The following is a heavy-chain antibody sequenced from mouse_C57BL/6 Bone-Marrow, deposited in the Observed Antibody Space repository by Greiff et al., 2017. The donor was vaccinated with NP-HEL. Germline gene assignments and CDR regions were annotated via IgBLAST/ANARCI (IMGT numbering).Heavy chain of an antibody. V-gene: IGHV5-6*01. CDR2: ISSGGSYT. Sequence: EVMLVESGGDLVKPGGSLKLSCAASGFTFSSYGLSWVRQTPDKRLEWVATISSGGSYTYYPDSVMGRFTISRDNAKNTRYLQMSSLKSEDTAMYYCARHGGYDYDEEAWFAYWGQGTLVTVSA. CDR3: ARHGGYDYDEEAWFAY. D-gene: IGHD2-4*01. J-gene: IGHJ3*01. CDR1: GFTFSSYG.